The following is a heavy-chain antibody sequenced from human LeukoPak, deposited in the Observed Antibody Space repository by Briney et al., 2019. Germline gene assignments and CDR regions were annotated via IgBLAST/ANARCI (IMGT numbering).Heavy chain of an antibody. CDR2: INPNSGGT. CDR3: ARDLGNYYYGMDV. J-gene: IGHJ6*02. Sequence: EASVKVSCKASGYTFTGYYMHWVRQAPGQGLEWMGWINPNSGGTNYAQKFQGRVTMTRDTSISTAYMELSRLRSDDTAVYYCARDLGNYYYGMDVWGQGTTATVSS. CDR1: GYTFTGYY. V-gene: IGHV1-2*02.